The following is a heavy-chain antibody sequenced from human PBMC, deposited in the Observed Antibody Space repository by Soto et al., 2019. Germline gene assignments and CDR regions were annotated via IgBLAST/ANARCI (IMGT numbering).Heavy chain of an antibody. V-gene: IGHV4-34*01. CDR1: GGSFSGYY. J-gene: IGHJ6*02. CDR2: INHSGST. D-gene: IGHD3-16*01. CDR3: ARFRYGYYYCGMDV. Sequence: QVQLQQWGAGLLKPSETLSLTCAVYGGSFSGYYWSWIRQPPGKGLEWIGEINHSGSTNYNPSLKSRVTRSVDTSKNQFSLKLSSVTAADTAVYYCARFRYGYYYCGMDVWGQGTTVTDSS.